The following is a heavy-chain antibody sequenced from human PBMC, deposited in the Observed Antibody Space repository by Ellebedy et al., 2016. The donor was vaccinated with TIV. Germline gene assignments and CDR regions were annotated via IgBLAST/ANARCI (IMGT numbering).Heavy chain of an antibody. CDR1: GFTFSSYS. V-gene: IGHV3-21*01. Sequence: PGGSLRLSCAASGFTFSSYSMNWVRQAPGKGLAWVSSISSSSSYIYYADSVKGRFTISRDNAKNTLYLQMNSLRAEDTAVYYCARGEREVTDYWGQGTRVTGSS. J-gene: IGHJ4*02. CDR2: ISSSSSYI. D-gene: IGHD4-23*01. CDR3: ARGEREVTDY.